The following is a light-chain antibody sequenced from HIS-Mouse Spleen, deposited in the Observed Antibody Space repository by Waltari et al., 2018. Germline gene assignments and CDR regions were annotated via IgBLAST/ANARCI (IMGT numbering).Light chain of an antibody. CDR2: GAS. CDR1: QSVSSN. J-gene: IGKJ2*01. CDR3: QQYNNWPPYT. V-gene: IGKV3-15*01. Sequence: EIVMTQSPATLSVSPGERATLPCRASQSVSSNLAWYQQKPGQATRLLIYGASTRATGIPARFSGSRSGTEFTLTISSLQSEDFAVYYCQQYNNWPPYTFGQGTKLEIK.